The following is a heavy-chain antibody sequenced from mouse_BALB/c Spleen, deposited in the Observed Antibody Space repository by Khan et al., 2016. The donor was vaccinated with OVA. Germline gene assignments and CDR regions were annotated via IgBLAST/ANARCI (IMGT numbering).Heavy chain of an antibody. CDR1: GFSLTNYG. J-gene: IGHJ4*01. CDR3: ARQPYYHYYIMDY. D-gene: IGHD2-10*01. CDR2: IWSDGSA. Sequence: QVQLKQSGPGLVAPSQSLSITCTISGFSLTNYGVHWVRQPPGKGLEWLVVIWSDGSATYNSALNSRLSISKDNSKNQVFLKMNSLQTDDTAMYYCARQPYYHYYIMDYWGQGTSVTVSS. V-gene: IGHV2-6-1*01.